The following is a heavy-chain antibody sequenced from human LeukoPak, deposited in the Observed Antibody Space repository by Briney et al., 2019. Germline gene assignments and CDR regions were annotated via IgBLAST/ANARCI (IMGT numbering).Heavy chain of an antibody. CDR1: GFTFSSYG. Sequence: HPGGSLRLSCAASGFTFSSYGMHWVRQAPGKGLEWVAVISYDGSNKYYADSVKGRFTISRDNSKNTLYLQMSSLRAEDTAVYYCAKDGDSSGYYYTQGLFDYWGQGTLVTVSS. J-gene: IGHJ4*02. CDR3: AKDGDSSGYYYTQGLFDY. V-gene: IGHV3-30*18. D-gene: IGHD3-22*01. CDR2: ISYDGSNK.